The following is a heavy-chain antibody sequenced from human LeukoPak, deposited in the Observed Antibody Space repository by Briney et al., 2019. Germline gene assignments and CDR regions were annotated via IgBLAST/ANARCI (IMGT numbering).Heavy chain of an antibody. J-gene: IGHJ4*02. CDR1: GGSFSGYY. CDR2: INHSGST. CDR3: ARDSHY. V-gene: IGHV4-34*01. Sequence: RASETLSLTCAVYGGSFSGYYWSWIRQPPGKGLEWIGEINHSGSTNYNPSLKSRVTISVDTSKNQFSLKLSSVTAADTAVYYCARDSHYWGQGTLVTVSS.